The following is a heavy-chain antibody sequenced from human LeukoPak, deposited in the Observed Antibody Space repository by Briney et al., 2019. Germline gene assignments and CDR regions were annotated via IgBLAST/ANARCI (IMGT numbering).Heavy chain of an antibody. J-gene: IGHJ4*02. Sequence: GRSLRLSCAASGFTFSSYAMHWVRQAPGKGLEWVAVISYDGSNKYYADSVKGRFTISRDNSKNTLYLQMNSLRAEDTAVYYCARNLGIGIVVPAAMYFDYWGQGTLVTVSS. CDR1: GFTFSSYA. D-gene: IGHD2-2*01. CDR2: ISYDGSNK. V-gene: IGHV3-30-3*01. CDR3: ARNLGIGIVVPAAMYFDY.